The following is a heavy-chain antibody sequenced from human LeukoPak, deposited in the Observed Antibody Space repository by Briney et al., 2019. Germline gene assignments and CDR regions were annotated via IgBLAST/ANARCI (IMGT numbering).Heavy chain of an antibody. D-gene: IGHD3-22*01. Sequence: SPTLSLTCAISGDSVSSNSAAWNWIRQSPSRGFEWLGRTYYRSKWYNDYAVSVKSRITINPDTSKNQFSLQLNSVTPEDTAVYYCARLRARYYYDSSGYYPLDYYYYYMDVWGKGTTVTVSS. J-gene: IGHJ6*03. CDR1: GDSVSSNSAA. CDR3: ARLRARYYYDSSGYYPLDYYYYYMDV. CDR2: TYYRSKWYN. V-gene: IGHV6-1*01.